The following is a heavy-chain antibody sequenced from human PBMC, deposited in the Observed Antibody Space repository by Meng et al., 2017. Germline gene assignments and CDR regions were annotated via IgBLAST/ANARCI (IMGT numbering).Heavy chain of an antibody. V-gene: IGHV1-2*02. CDR2: INPNSGGT. CDR1: GYTFTGYY. Sequence: QVQPVQSGAEVKKPGASVTVSCKASGYTFTGYYMHWVRQAPGQGLEWMGWINPNSGGTNYAQKFQGRVTMTRDTSISTAYMELSRLRSDDTAVYYCATFRYFDWLLFNYWGQGTLVTVSS. CDR3: ATFRYFDWLLFNY. D-gene: IGHD3-9*01. J-gene: IGHJ4*02.